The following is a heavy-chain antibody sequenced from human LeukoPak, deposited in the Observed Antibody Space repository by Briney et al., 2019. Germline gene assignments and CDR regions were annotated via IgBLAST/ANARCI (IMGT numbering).Heavy chain of an antibody. J-gene: IGHJ4*02. CDR2: VHKTGKT. D-gene: IGHD3-10*01. Sequence: SETLSLTCALSTVSGSSGNWWSWVRQPPGKGLEWIGEVHKTGKTNYNPSLKTRVTISIDASKNQLSLELTSVTAADTAVYYCARTEGRLLWFGELSPFDYWGQGTLVTVSS. CDR1: TVSGSSGNW. CDR3: ARTEGRLLWFGELSPFDY. V-gene: IGHV4-4*02.